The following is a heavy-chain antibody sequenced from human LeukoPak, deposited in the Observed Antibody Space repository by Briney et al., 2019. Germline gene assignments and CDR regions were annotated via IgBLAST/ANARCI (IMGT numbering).Heavy chain of an antibody. Sequence: ASVKVSCKAFGYTFTSNYMHWVRQAPGQGPEWMGVISPSGGSTTYAQKFQGRVTLTRDMSTSTDYLELSSLRSEDTAVYYCAKVQRGYSYGPDAFDIWGQGTMVTVSS. CDR3: AKVQRGYSYGPDAFDI. D-gene: IGHD5-18*01. V-gene: IGHV1-46*01. CDR1: GYTFTSNY. CDR2: ISPSGGST. J-gene: IGHJ3*02.